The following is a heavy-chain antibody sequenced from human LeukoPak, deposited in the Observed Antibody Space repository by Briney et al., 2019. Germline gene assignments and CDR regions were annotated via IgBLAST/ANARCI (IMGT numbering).Heavy chain of an antibody. CDR3: ARVIAAAGHFDY. D-gene: IGHD6-13*01. CDR1: GYSISSGYY. J-gene: IGHJ4*02. V-gene: IGHV4-38-2*02. Sequence: SETLSLTCTVSGYSISSGYYWGWIRQPPGKGLEWIGSIYHSGSTYYNPSLKSRVTISVDTSKNQFSLKLSSVTAADTAVYYCARVIAAAGHFDYWGQGTLVTVSS. CDR2: IYHSGST.